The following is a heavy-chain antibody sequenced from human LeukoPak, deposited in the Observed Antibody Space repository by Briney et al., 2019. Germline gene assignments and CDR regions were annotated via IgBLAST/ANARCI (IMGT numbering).Heavy chain of an antibody. D-gene: IGHD3-22*01. CDR1: GFTFSTYW. CDR3: ASEPPPDDSSGYLDY. Sequence: PGGSLRLSCAASGFTFSTYWMTWVRQAPGKGLEWVANIKYDGSEKHYVDSVKGRFTISRDNAKNSLYLQMNSLRDEDTALYYCASEPPPDDSSGYLDYWGQGALVTVSS. CDR2: IKYDGSEK. J-gene: IGHJ4*02. V-gene: IGHV3-7*01.